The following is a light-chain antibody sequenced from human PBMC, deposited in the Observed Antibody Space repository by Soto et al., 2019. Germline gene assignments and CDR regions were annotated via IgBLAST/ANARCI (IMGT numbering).Light chain of an antibody. CDR2: LYSDGSH. Sequence: QPVLTQSPSASASLGASVKLTCTQSSGHSSYAIALHQQQPEKGPRYLMKLYSDGSHSKGDGIPDRFSGSSSGAERYLTISSLQSEDEADYYCQTWGTGTVVFGGGTKLTVL. J-gene: IGLJ2*01. CDR3: QTWGTGTVV. CDR1: SGHSSYA. V-gene: IGLV4-69*01.